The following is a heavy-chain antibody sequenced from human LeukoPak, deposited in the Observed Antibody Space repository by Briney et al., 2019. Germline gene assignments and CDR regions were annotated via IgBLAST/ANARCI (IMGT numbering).Heavy chain of an antibody. D-gene: IGHD6-19*01. V-gene: IGHV5-51*01. J-gene: IGHJ4*02. CDR3: VRLIAVSMTFPRDLDY. CDR2: INPRGSDI. CDR1: GYSFTYYW. Sequence: GESLKISCKGSGYSFTYYWIGWVRQVSGKGLEWMGIINPRGSDIRYSPFFQGQVTISVDKSINTAYLQWSSLKASDTAMYYCVRLIAVSMTFPRDLDYWGQGTQVTVSS.